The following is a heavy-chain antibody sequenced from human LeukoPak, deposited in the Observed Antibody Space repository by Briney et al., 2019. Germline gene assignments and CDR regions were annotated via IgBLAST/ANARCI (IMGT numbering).Heavy chain of an antibody. CDR3: AKGVHGYDSSGYYY. CDR1: GFTFSSYA. D-gene: IGHD3-22*01. CDR2: ISGSGGST. Sequence: PGGSLRLSCAAPGFTFSSYAMSWVRQAPGKGLEWVSAISGSGGSTYYADSVKGRFTISRDNSKNTLYLQMNSLRAEDTAVYYCAKGVHGYDSSGYYYWGQGTLVTVSS. J-gene: IGHJ4*02. V-gene: IGHV3-23*01.